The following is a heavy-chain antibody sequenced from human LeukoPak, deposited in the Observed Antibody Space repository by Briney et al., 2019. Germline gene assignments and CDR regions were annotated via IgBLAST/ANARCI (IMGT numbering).Heavy chain of an antibody. V-gene: IGHV1-69*08. J-gene: IGHJ4*02. D-gene: IGHD6-19*01. CDR1: GGTFSSYT. Sequence: SVKVSCKASGGTFSSYTISWVRQAPGQGLEWMGRIIPILGTANYAQKFQGRVTITADKSTSTAYMELSSLRSEDTAVYYCARYPGIAVAGYYFDYWGQGTLVTVSS. CDR2: IIPILGTA. CDR3: ARYPGIAVAGYYFDY.